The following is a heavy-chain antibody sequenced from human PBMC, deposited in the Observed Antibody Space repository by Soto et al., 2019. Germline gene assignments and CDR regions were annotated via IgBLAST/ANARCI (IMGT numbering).Heavy chain of an antibody. V-gene: IGHV4-30-4*02. Sequence: PSETLSLTCTVSGGSISSGDYYWSWIRQPPGKGLEWIGYIYYSGSTYYNPSLKSRVTISVDTSKTQFSLKLSSVTAADTAVYYCARVSGGSHWFDPWGQGTLVTVSS. CDR2: IYYSGST. CDR3: ARVSGGSHWFDP. CDR1: GGSISSGDYY. J-gene: IGHJ5*02. D-gene: IGHD3-16*01.